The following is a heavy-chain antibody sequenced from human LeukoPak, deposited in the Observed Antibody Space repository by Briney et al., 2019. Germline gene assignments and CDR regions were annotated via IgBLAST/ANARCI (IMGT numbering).Heavy chain of an antibody. V-gene: IGHV4-34*01. CDR2: INHSGST. CDR1: GGSFSGYY. D-gene: IGHD3-16*01. Sequence: SETLSLTCAVYGGSFSGYYRSWIRQPPGKGLEWIGEINHSGSTNYNPSLKSRVTISVDTSKNQFSLKLSSVTAADTAVYYCARLKSAMGAYYYYYYGMDVWGQGTTVTVSS. CDR3: ARLKSAMGAYYYYYYGMDV. J-gene: IGHJ6*02.